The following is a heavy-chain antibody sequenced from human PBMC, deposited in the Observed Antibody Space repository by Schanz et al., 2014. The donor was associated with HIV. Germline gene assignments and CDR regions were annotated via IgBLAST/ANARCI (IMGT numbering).Heavy chain of an antibody. J-gene: IGHJ4*02. V-gene: IGHV4-31*03. Sequence: QVQLQESGPGLVKPSQTLSLTCSVSGGSINSGGYYWSWIRQPPGKGLEWIGYIYYSGSIYYNPSFKSRVTLSGDTSRNQFSLKLRSVTAADTAVYYCARAPPSDSSGYYPFDYWGQGTLVTVSS. CDR3: ARAPPSDSSGYYPFDY. D-gene: IGHD3-22*01. CDR1: GGSINSGGYY. CDR2: IYYSGSI.